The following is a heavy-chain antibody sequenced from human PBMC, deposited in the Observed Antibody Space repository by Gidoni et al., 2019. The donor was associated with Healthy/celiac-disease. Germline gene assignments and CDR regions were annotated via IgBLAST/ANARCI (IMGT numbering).Heavy chain of an antibody. CDR2: IYYSGST. D-gene: IGHD3-10*01. Sequence: QVQLQESGPGLVKPSEPLSLTCTVSGGSISSYYWSWIRQPPGKGLEWIGYIYYSGSTNYNPSLKSRVTISVDTSKNQFSLKLSSVTAADTAVYYCARRFGAQRNNWFDPWGQGTLVTVSS. J-gene: IGHJ5*02. CDR1: GGSISSYY. CDR3: ARRFGAQRNNWFDP. V-gene: IGHV4-59*08.